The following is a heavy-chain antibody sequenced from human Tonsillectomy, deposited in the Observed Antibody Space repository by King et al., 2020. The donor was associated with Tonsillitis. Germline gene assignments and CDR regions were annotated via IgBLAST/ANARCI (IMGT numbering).Heavy chain of an antibody. J-gene: IGHJ4*02. CDR3: AKALGGYHVPTLNFDH. V-gene: IGHV3-23*04. D-gene: IGHD2-2*01. Sequence: VQLVESGGGLVQPGGSLRLSCVASGFTFSDFAMSWVRQAPGKGLEWVSGISGSGTTTNFAESVKDRYSISRDNSRNTVHLQMDSLSPEETATYYCAKALGGYHVPTLNFDHWGQGTLVTVSS. CDR2: ISGSGTTT. CDR1: GFTFSDFA.